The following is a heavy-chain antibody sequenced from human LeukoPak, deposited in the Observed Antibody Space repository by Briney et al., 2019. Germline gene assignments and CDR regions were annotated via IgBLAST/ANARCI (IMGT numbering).Heavy chain of an antibody. Sequence: ASVKVSCKASGYTFTSYGISWVRQAPGQGLEWMGWISAYNGNTNYAQKLQGRVTMTTDTSTSTAYMELRSLRSDDTAVYYCARADEYYDFWSGYYTPALWFDPWGQGTLVTVST. CDR1: GYTFTSYG. V-gene: IGHV1-18*01. J-gene: IGHJ5*02. CDR3: ARADEYYDFWSGYYTPALWFDP. D-gene: IGHD3-3*01. CDR2: ISAYNGNT.